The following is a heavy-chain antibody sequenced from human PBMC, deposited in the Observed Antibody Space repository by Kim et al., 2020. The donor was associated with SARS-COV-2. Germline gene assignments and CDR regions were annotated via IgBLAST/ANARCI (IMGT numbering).Heavy chain of an antibody. CDR2: INPSGGST. CDR1: GYTFTSYY. Sequence: ASVKVSCKASGYTFTSYYMHWVRQAPGQGLEWMGIINPSGGSTSYALKFQGRVTMTRDTSTSTVYMELSSLRSEDTAVYYCARDGYYGSDRTHYYGMDVWGQGTTVTVSS. V-gene: IGHV1-46*01. CDR3: ARDGYYGSDRTHYYGMDV. D-gene: IGHD3-10*01. J-gene: IGHJ6*02.